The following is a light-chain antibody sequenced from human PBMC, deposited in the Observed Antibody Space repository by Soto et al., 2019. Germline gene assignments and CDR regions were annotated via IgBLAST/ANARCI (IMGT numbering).Light chain of an antibody. V-gene: IGKV1-39*01. CDR2: AAS. CDR1: QGISTY. Sequence: DIQMTESPSSLSASVGDRVTITCRASQGISTYLNWYQQKPGKAPKLLIYAASSLQSRVPSRFSGSGSETDFTLTISGLQPEHFATYSCQQSYSTTWTFGQGTKVDIK. J-gene: IGKJ1*01. CDR3: QQSYSTTWT.